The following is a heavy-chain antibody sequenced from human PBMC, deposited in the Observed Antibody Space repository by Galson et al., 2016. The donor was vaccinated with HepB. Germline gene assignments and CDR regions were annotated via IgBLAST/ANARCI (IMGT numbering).Heavy chain of an antibody. CDR1: GGSISSDNYS. J-gene: IGHJ5*02. D-gene: IGHD6-13*01. V-gene: IGHV4-39*01. CDR2: ILYDGIT. Sequence: SETLSLTCTVSGGSISSDNYSWGWIRQPPGKGLEWIGNILYDGITYYKPSLKSRVTISVDTSQNQFSLKLSSVAAADTAVYYCATTGRAAAGTGWFDPWGQGTLVTVSS. CDR3: ATTGRAAAGTGWFDP.